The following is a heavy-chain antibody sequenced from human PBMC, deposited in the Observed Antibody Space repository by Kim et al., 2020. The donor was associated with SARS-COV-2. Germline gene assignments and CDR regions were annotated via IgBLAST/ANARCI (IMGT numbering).Heavy chain of an antibody. Sequence: VKGRFIISRDDSKSIAYLQMNSLKTEDTAVYYCTRGGYSSGYRPNWFDPWGQGTLVTVSS. CDR3: TRGGYSSGYRPNWFDP. V-gene: IGHV3-49*02. D-gene: IGHD6-25*01. J-gene: IGHJ5*02.